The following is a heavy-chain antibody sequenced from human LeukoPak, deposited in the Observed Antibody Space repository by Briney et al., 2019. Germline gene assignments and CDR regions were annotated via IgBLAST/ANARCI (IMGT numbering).Heavy chain of an antibody. D-gene: IGHD3-9*01. Sequence: ASVKVSCKASGGTFSSYAISWVRQAPGQGLEWMGGITPIFGTANYAQKFQGRVTITADESTSTAYMELSSLRSEDTAVYYCASSSGYDILTGYSSLDYWGQGTLVTVSS. CDR1: GGTFSSYA. CDR2: ITPIFGTA. CDR3: ASSSGYDILTGYSSLDY. J-gene: IGHJ4*02. V-gene: IGHV1-69*13.